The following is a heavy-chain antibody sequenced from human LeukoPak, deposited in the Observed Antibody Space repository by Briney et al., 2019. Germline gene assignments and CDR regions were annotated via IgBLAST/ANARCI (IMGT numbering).Heavy chain of an antibody. CDR2: ISGSGDST. CDR1: GFTFSTYA. J-gene: IGHJ4*02. D-gene: IGHD6-13*01. CDR3: AKGYSGSWSYYFDY. Sequence: GGSLRLSCAASGFTFSTYAVNWVRQAPGKGLEWVSTISGSGDSTYYADSVKGRFTISRDNSKNTLYLQMNSLRAEDTAVYYCAKGYSGSWSYYFDYWGQGTLVTVSS. V-gene: IGHV3-23*01.